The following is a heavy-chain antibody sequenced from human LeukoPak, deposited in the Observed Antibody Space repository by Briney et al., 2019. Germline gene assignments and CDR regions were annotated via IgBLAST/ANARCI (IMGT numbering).Heavy chain of an antibody. J-gene: IGHJ4*02. CDR1: GFTFSSYG. CDR3: AKELRYFDWLSPFDY. CDR2: IRYDGSNK. D-gene: IGHD3-9*01. Sequence: PGGSLGLSCAASGFTFSSYGMHWVRQAPGKGLEWVAFIRYDGSNKYYADSVKGRFTISRDNSKNTLYLQMNSLRAEDTAVYYCAKELRYFDWLSPFDYWGQGTLVTVSS. V-gene: IGHV3-30*02.